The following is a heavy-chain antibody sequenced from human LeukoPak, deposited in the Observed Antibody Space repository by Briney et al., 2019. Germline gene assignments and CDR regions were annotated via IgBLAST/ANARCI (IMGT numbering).Heavy chain of an antibody. V-gene: IGHV1-2*02. J-gene: IGHJ1*01. CDR2: IDPYTGNT. CDR3: AREYSSSEH. CDR1: GYTFVGYY. D-gene: IGHD5-12*01. Sequence: GASVKVSCKASGYTFVGYYLHWVRQPPGQGLEWMAWIDPYTGNTHYAQKFQGRITVTRDTSVSTTYMELSWLTSDDTARYYCAREYSSSEHWGQGTLVTVSS.